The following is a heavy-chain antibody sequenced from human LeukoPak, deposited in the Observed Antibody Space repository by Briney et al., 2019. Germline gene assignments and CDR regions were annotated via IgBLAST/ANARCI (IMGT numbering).Heavy chain of an antibody. D-gene: IGHD5-12*01. CDR3: ARVLGRIVANAIDY. Sequence: GGSLRLSCAASGFTFSSYAMHWVRQAPGKGLEYVSAISSNGGSTYYANSVEGRFTISRDNSKNTLYLQMGSLRAEDMAVYYRARVLGRIVANAIDYWGQGILVTVSS. J-gene: IGHJ4*02. V-gene: IGHV3-64*01. CDR2: ISSNGGST. CDR1: GFTFSSYA.